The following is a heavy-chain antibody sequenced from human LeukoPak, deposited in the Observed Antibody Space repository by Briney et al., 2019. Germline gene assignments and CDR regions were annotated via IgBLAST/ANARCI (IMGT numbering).Heavy chain of an antibody. D-gene: IGHD3-10*01. J-gene: IGHJ3*02. Sequence: SETLSLTCTVSGGSISSSSYYWGWIRQPPGKGLEWIGTIYYSGSTYYNPSLKSRVTLSVDTSKNQFSLNLTSVTAADTALYYCVRTRGGAFDIWGQGTMVTVSS. CDR2: IYYSGST. CDR1: GGSISSSSYY. CDR3: VRTRGGAFDI. V-gene: IGHV4-39*07.